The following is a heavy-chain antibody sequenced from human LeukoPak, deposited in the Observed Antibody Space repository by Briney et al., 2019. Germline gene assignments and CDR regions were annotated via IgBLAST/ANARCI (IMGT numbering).Heavy chain of an antibody. CDR3: ARHPFGYCSGTSCPYYFDY. CDR2: ISGSSSST. J-gene: IGHJ4*02. V-gene: IGHV3-23*01. Sequence: PGGSLRLSCVGSGFTFSSYAMSWVRQIPGKGLEWVSAISGSSSSTYYANSMKGRFTISRDSSKNTLHLQISSLRAEDTAVYYCARHPFGYCSGTSCPYYFDYWGQGTLVTVSS. D-gene: IGHD2-2*01. CDR1: GFTFSSYA.